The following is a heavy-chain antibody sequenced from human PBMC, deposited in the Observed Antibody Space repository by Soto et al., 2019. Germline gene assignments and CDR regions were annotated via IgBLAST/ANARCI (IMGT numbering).Heavy chain of an antibody. Sequence: KPSETLSLTCALYGGSFSGYYWSWIRQSPGKGLEWIGEITHSGSTNYNSSLKSRVTISVDTSKNQFSLKLSSVTAADTAVYYCARGRTLRYWGQGTLVTVSS. CDR1: GGSFSGYY. V-gene: IGHV4-34*01. J-gene: IGHJ4*02. CDR3: ARGRTLRY. CDR2: ITHSGST.